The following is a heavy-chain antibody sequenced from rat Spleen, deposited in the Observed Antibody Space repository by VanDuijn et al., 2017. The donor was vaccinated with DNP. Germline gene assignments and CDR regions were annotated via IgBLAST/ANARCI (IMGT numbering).Heavy chain of an antibody. CDR3: ARGGRSYFDY. CDR2: ISPSAGST. Sequence: EVQLVESGGGLVQPGRSLKLSCAASGFTFSHYYMAWVRQAPKKGLEWVASISPSAGSTHYRDSVKGRFTISRDNAKNTLYLQMNSLRSEDTATYYCARGGRSYFDYWGQGVMVTVSS. D-gene: IGHD1-11*01. J-gene: IGHJ2*01. CDR1: GFTFSHYY. V-gene: IGHV5-25*01.